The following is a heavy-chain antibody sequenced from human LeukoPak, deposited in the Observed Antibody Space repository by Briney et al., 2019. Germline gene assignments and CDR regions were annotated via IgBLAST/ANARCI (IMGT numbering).Heavy chain of an antibody. J-gene: IGHJ4*02. D-gene: IGHD6-19*01. Sequence: GGSLRLSCAASGFTFSRHWMSWVRQAPGEGLERVAHMNQDGSAIYSVDSVKGRFTISRDNDKNSLYLQMNGLTVADTAVYYCARTVPGYPDDYFDYWGQGTLVTVSS. CDR3: ARTVPGYPDDYFDY. CDR1: GFTFSRHW. CDR2: MNQDGSAI. V-gene: IGHV3-7*01.